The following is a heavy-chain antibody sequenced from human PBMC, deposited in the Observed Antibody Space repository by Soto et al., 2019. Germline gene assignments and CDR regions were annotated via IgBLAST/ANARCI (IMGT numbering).Heavy chain of an antibody. CDR2: IYYSGST. V-gene: IGHV4-59*01. Sequence: SETLSLTCTVSGGSISSYYWSWIRQPPGKGLEWIGYIYYSGSTNYNPSLKSRVTISVDTSKNQFSLKLSSVTAADTAVYYCARERWNYDSSGYWYYGMDVWGQGTTVTAP. CDR1: GGSISSYY. CDR3: ARERWNYDSSGYWYYGMDV. J-gene: IGHJ6*02. D-gene: IGHD3-22*01.